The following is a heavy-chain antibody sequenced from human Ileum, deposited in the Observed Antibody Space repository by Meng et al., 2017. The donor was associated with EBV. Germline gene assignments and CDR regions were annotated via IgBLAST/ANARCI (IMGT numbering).Heavy chain of an antibody. J-gene: IGHJ4*02. CDR2: IKSNAHGGTT. V-gene: IGHV3-15*01. CDR3: TTEPHFEY. Sequence: EVQLVGSGGGLVKPGGSLRLSLAVSEFTFRNAWMSWVRQAPGKGLEWVGRIKSNAHGGTTDYAAPGKGRFSISRDDSRNTLYLQMNSLKTEDTAVYYCTTEPHFEYWGQGTLVTVSS. CDR1: EFTFRNAW.